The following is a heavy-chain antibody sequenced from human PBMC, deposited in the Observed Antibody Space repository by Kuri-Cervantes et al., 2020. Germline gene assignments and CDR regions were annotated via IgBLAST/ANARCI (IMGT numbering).Heavy chain of an antibody. CDR2: IYYSGST. Sequence: GSLRLSCSVSGYSISSGYYWGWIRQPPGKGLEYIGYIYYSGSTNYNPSLKSRVTISVDTSKNQFSLKLSSVTAADTAVYYCARAGGLVASLDYWGQGTLVTVSS. CDR3: ARAGGLVASLDY. J-gene: IGHJ4*02. V-gene: IGHV4-38-2*02. D-gene: IGHD2-8*02. CDR1: GYSISSGYY.